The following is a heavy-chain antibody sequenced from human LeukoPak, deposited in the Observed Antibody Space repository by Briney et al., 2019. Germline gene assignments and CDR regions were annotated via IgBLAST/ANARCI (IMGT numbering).Heavy chain of an antibody. V-gene: IGHV3-21*01. J-gene: IGHJ4*02. D-gene: IGHD1-26*01. CDR2: ISSSSSYI. CDR1: GFTFSSYS. Sequence: GGSLGLSCAASGFTFSSYSMNWVRQAPGKGLEWVSSISSSSSYIYYADSVKGRFTISRDNAKNSLYLQMNSLRAEDTAVYYCARDGGSYADYWGQGTLVTVSS. CDR3: ARDGGSYADY.